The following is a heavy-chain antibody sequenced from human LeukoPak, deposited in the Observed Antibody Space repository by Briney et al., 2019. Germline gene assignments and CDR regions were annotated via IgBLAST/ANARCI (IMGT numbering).Heavy chain of an antibody. CDR3: AGGSYYYGSGSYFQ. CDR2: IYYSGST. D-gene: IGHD3-10*01. CDR1: GGSISSYY. V-gene: IGHV4-59*01. J-gene: IGHJ4*02. Sequence: SETLSLTCTVSGGSISSYYWSWIRQPPGKGLEWIGYIYYSGSTNYNPSLKSRVTISVDTSKNQFSLKLSSVTAADTAVYYCAGGSYYYGSGSYFQWGQGTLVTVSS.